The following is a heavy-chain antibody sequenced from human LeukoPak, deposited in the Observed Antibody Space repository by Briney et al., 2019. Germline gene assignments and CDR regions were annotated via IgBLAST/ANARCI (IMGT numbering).Heavy chain of an antibody. CDR2: IADNT. J-gene: IGHJ4*02. Sequence: GGSLRLSCAASGFTFKNYGLTWVRQAPGKGLEWVSSIADNTYYAESVKGRFTISRDNSKNSLYLQMNSLRAEGTALYYCARGRGYGDYVADYWGQGTLVTVSS. D-gene: IGHD4-17*01. V-gene: IGHV3-20*04. CDR1: GFTFKNYG. CDR3: ARGRGYGDYVADY.